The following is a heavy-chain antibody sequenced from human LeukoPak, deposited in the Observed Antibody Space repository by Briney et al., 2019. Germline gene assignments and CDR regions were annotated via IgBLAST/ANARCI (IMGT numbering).Heavy chain of an antibody. CDR2: VYYRGFT. V-gene: IGHV4-59*01. Sequence: SETLSLTCTVSGGSISTYYWTWIRQPPRKGLEWLGYVYYRGFTNYNPSLKSRVTISVDTPKNQFSLKLSSVTTADTAVYYCARVNYDFWSGYDPTRAPFDPWGQGTLVTVSS. CDR1: GGSISTYY. D-gene: IGHD3-3*01. CDR3: ARVNYDFWSGYDPTRAPFDP. J-gene: IGHJ5*02.